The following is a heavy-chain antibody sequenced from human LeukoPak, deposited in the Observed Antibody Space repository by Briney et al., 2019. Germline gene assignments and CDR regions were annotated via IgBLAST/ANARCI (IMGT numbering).Heavy chain of an antibody. J-gene: IGHJ4*02. Sequence: SETLSLTCTVSGGSISSSSYYWGWIRQPPGKGLEWIGSIYYSGSTYYNPSLKSRVTISVDTSKNQFSLKLSSVTAADTAVYYCARGGYYVSGFDYWGQGTLVTVSS. CDR3: ARGGYYVSGFDY. V-gene: IGHV4-39*07. D-gene: IGHD3-10*02. CDR2: IYYSGST. CDR1: GGSISSSSYY.